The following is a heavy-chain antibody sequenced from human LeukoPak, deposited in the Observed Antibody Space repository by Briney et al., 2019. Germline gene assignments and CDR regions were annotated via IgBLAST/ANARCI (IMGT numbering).Heavy chain of an antibody. J-gene: IGHJ3*02. D-gene: IGHD4-11*01. Sequence: GSLTISCQGSGFTFTTSWIGWVRQLPGKGLEWMGNIYPGDSDTRYSPSFQGQVTISADKSINTAYLQWTSLKASDTAMYYCARQLTTLRGFDIWGQGTMVTASS. CDR3: ARQLTTLRGFDI. CDR1: GFTFTTSW. CDR2: IYPGDSDT. V-gene: IGHV5-51*01.